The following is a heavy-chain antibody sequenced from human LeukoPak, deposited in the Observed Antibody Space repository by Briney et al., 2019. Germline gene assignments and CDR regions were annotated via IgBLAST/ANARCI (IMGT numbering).Heavy chain of an antibody. Sequence: GESLKISCGGSGXSFTTYWSGWVRQMPGKGLECMGIIYPSDSDTRYSPSFQGQVTMSADKSINTAYLQWSSLKASDTAMYYCARRQGCSSTSCPPDSWGQGTLVTVSS. CDR2: IYPSDSDT. J-gene: IGHJ4*02. D-gene: IGHD2-2*01. CDR1: GXSFTTYW. CDR3: ARRQGCSSTSCPPDS. V-gene: IGHV5-51*01.